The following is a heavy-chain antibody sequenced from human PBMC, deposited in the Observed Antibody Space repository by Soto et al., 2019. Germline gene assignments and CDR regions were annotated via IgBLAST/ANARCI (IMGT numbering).Heavy chain of an antibody. V-gene: IGHV2-5*02. D-gene: IGHD6-13*01. Sequence: QITLKESGPTLVKPTQTLTLTCTFSGFSLSTSGVGVGWIRQPPGKALEWLALIYWDDDKRYSPSLKSRLTIXXDXSXXQVVLTMTHMDPVDTATYYCAHRPRGAAATDAFDIWGQGTMVTVSS. J-gene: IGHJ3*02. CDR2: IYWDDDK. CDR3: AHRPRGAAATDAFDI. CDR1: GFSLSTSGVG.